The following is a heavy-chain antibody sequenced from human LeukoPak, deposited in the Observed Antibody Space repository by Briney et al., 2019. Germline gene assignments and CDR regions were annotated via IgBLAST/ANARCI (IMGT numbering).Heavy chain of an antibody. D-gene: IGHD2-15*01. J-gene: IGHJ5*02. CDR2: INHSGST. CDR1: GGSFSGYY. Sequence: SETLSLTCAVYGGSFSGYYWSWIRQPPGKGLEWIGEINHSGSTNYNPSLKSRVTISVDTSKNQFSLKLSSVTAADTAVYYCARRRWCSGGSCYSGAWFDPWGQGTLVTVSS. CDR3: ARRRWCSGGSCYSGAWFDP. V-gene: IGHV4-34*01.